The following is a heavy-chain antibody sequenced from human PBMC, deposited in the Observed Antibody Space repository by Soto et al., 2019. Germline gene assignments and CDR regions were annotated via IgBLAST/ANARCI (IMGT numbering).Heavy chain of an antibody. D-gene: IGHD2-21*02. CDR1: GYTFTSYG. CDR3: AAELYLGGACCHFDY. J-gene: IGHJ4*02. V-gene: IGHV1-18*01. CDR2: ISAYNGNT. Sequence: GASVKVSCKASGYTFTSYGISWVRQAPGQGLEWMGWISAYNGNTNYAQKLQGRVTMTRDMSTNTVYMELSSLRSEDTAVYYCAAELYLGGACCHFDYWGQGAQVTVSS.